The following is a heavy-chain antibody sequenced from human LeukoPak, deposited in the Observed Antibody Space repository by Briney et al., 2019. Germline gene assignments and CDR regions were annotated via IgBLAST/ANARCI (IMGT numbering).Heavy chain of an antibody. CDR3: ARGPHLALDTDDAFDI. V-gene: IGHV3-30*02. J-gene: IGHJ3*02. CDR2: IRYDGSNK. Sequence: PGGSLRLSCAASGFTFSSYGMHWVRQAPGKGLEWVAFIRYDGSNKYYADSVKGRFTTSRDNAENSLYLQMNSLRVEDTAVYYCARGPHLALDTDDAFDIWGQGTMVTVSS. CDR1: GFTFSSYG. D-gene: IGHD5-18*01.